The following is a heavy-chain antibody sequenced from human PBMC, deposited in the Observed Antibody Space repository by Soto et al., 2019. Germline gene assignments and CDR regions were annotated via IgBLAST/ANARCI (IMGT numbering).Heavy chain of an antibody. CDR3: ARLRRDGYNWDY. CDR1: GASISSSSYY. D-gene: IGHD5-12*01. Sequence: QLQLQESGPGLVKPSGTLSLTCTVSGASISSSSYYWGWIRQPPGKGLEWIGSIYYSGSTYYNPSLNSRVTISVDTSKKQFSLKLSSVTAADTAVYYCARLRRDGYNWDYWGQGTLVTVSS. V-gene: IGHV4-39*01. J-gene: IGHJ4*02. CDR2: IYYSGST.